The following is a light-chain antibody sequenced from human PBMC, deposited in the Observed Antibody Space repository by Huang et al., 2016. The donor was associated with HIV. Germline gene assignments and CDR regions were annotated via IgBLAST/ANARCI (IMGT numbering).Light chain of an antibody. J-gene: IGKJ2*01. CDR1: QSVSTY. Sequence: DIVLTQSPASLSLSPGGRATLSCRASQSVSTYLAWFQQKPGQSPRLLIYDASNRATGIPARFRGSGSGTDFTLTIDSLEPEDSAVYYCQQRNNWPPTYTCGQGTKLEIK. CDR2: DAS. V-gene: IGKV3-11*01. CDR3: QQRNNWPPTYT.